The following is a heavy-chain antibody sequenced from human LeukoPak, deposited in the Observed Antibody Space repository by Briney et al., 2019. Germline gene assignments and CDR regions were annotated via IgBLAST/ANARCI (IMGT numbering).Heavy chain of an antibody. CDR2: ISYDGSDK. CDR3: AKGGATTVVTDFDY. D-gene: IGHD4-23*01. V-gene: IGHV3-30*18. Sequence: GGSLRLSCVASGFTFTNYVIHWLRQAPGKGLEWVAVISYDGSDKYYADSVKGRFTISRDNSKNTLYLQMNSLRAEDTAVYYCAKGGATTVVTDFDYWGQGTLVTVSS. J-gene: IGHJ4*02. CDR1: GFTFTNYV.